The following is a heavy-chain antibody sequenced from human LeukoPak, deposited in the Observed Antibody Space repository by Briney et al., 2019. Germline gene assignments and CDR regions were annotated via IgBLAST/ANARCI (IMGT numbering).Heavy chain of an antibody. J-gene: IGHJ6*02. D-gene: IGHD3-22*01. CDR1: GGSISSGGYY. V-gene: IGHV4-30-2*02. CDR3: ARTYYYDSSGYLPNYYYYGMDV. Sequence: SETLSLTCTVSGGSISSGGYYWSWIRQPPGKGLEWIGYIYHSGSTYYNPSLKSRVTISVDRSKNQFSLKLSSVTAADTAVYYCARTYYYDSSGYLPNYYYYGMDVWGQGTTVTVSS. CDR2: IYHSGST.